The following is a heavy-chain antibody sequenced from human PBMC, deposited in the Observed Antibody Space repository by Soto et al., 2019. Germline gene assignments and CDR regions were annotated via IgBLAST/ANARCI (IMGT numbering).Heavy chain of an antibody. V-gene: IGHV1-46*01. CDR2: INPSGGST. CDR1: GYTFTSYY. D-gene: IGHD3-3*01. J-gene: IGHJ4*01. CDR3: AAALEDFWSGYRKNYFDY. Sequence: ASVKVSCKASGYTFTSYYMNWVRQAPGQGLEWLGIINPSGGSTSYAQKFQGRVTMTRDTSTSTVYMELSSLRSEDTAVYYCAAALEDFWSGYRKNYFDYWGQ.